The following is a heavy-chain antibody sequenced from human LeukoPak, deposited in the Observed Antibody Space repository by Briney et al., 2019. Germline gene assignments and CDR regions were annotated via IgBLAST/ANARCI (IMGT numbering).Heavy chain of an antibody. Sequence: SETLSLTCTVSGGSISSSSYYWGWIRQPPGKGLEWIGSIYYSGSTYYNPSLKSRVTISVDTSKNQFSLKLSSVTAADTAVYYCVRRLPAASYFDYWGQGTLVTVSS. D-gene: IGHD2-15*01. CDR1: GGSISSSSYY. J-gene: IGHJ4*02. CDR3: VRRLPAASYFDY. V-gene: IGHV4-39*01. CDR2: IYYSGST.